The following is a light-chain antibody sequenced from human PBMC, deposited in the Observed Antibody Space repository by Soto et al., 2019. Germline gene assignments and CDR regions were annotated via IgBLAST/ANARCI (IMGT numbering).Light chain of an antibody. V-gene: IGLV6-57*04. CDR2: EDN. J-gene: IGLJ2*01. CDR1: SGSIASNS. CDR3: QSYDSSNQGV. Sequence: NFMLTPPHSVSESPGKTVTISCTRSSGSIASNSVQWYQQRPGSAPTTVIYEDNQRPSGVPDRFSGSIDSSSNSASLTISGLKTEDEADYYCQSYDSSNQGVFGGGTQLTVL.